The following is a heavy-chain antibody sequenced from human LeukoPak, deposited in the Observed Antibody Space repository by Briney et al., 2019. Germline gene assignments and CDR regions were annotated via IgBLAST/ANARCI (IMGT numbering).Heavy chain of an antibody. CDR3: ARETLSYYYDSSGYCDY. CDR1: GYTFTSYY. CDR2: INPSGGST. V-gene: IGHV1-46*01. J-gene: IGHJ4*02. Sequence: GASVKVSCKASGYTFTSYYMHWVRQAPGQGLEWMGIINPSGGSTSYAQKFQGRVTMTRDTSTSTVYMELSSLRSEDTAVYYCARETLSYYYDSSGYCDYWGQGTLVTVSS. D-gene: IGHD3-22*01.